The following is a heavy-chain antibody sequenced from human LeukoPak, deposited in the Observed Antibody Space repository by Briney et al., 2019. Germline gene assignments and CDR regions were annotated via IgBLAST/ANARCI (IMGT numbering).Heavy chain of an antibody. CDR3: AIYCSSTSCYVNFDY. Sequence: SGGSLRLSCAASGFTFSSYSMNWVRQAPGKGLEWVSSISSGSSYIYYADSVKGRFTISRDNAKNSLYLQMNSLRAEDTAVYYCAIYCSSTSCYVNFDYWGQGTLVTVSS. V-gene: IGHV3-21*01. CDR2: ISSGSSYI. J-gene: IGHJ4*02. CDR1: GFTFSSYS. D-gene: IGHD2-2*01.